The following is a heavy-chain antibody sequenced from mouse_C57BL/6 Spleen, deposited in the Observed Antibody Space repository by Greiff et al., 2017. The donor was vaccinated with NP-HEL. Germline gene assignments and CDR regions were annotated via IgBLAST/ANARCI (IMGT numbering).Heavy chain of an antibody. J-gene: IGHJ1*03. Sequence: QVQLKESGAELVRPGASVTLSCKASGYTFTDYEMHWVKQTPVHGLEWIGAIDPETGGTAYNQKFKGKAILTADKSSSTAYMELRSLTSEDSAVYYCTSPHYYGSSPHWYFDVWGTGTTVTVSS. V-gene: IGHV1-15*01. CDR1: GYTFTDYE. CDR2: IDPETGGT. D-gene: IGHD1-1*01. CDR3: TSPHYYGSSPHWYFDV.